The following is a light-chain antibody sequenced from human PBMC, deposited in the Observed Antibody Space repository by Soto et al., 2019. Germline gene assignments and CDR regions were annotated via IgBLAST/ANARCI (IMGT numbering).Light chain of an antibody. V-gene: IGKV3-20*01. CDR1: QSVSSSF. Sequence: EIMLTQSPGTLSLSPGERATLSCRASQSVSSSFLAWYQQKPGQAPRLLIYGASIRDTGIPDRFRVSGSGTDFTLTISRLEPEDFAMYLCQHYGTSLWTFGQGTKVEIK. CDR2: GAS. J-gene: IGKJ1*01. CDR3: QHYGTSLWT.